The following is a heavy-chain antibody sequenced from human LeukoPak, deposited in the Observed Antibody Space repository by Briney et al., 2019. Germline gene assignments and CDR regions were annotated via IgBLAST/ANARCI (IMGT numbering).Heavy chain of an antibody. J-gene: IGHJ3*02. CDR3: VGILTGVDAFDI. CDR1: GGSFSGYY. D-gene: IGHD3-9*01. Sequence: PSETLSLTCAVYGGSFSGYYWSWIRQPPGKGLEWIGEINHSGSTNYNPSLKSRVTISVDTSKNQFSLQLNSVTPEDTAVYYCVGILTGVDAFDIWGQGTMVTVSS. V-gene: IGHV4-34*01. CDR2: INHSGST.